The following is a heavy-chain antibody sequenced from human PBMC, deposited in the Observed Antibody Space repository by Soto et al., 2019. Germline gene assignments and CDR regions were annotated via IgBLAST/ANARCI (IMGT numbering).Heavy chain of an antibody. V-gene: IGHV4-31*03. CDR1: GGSISSGDYY. Sequence: PSETLSLTCTVSGGSISSGDYYWSWIRQHPGKGLEWIGYIYYSGSTYYNPSLKSRVTISVDTSKNQFSLRLNSVTAADTAVYYCARDRVESGYPEYFQHWGQGTLVTVSS. CDR2: IYYSGST. CDR3: ARDRVESGYPEYFQH. D-gene: IGHD3-22*01. J-gene: IGHJ1*01.